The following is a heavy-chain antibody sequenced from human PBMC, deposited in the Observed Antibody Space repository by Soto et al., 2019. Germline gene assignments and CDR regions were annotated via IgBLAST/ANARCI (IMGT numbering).Heavy chain of an antibody. J-gene: IGHJ4*02. Sequence: EVQLLESGGGLVQPGGSRRLSCAASGFSFSDDGMSWVRQAPGKGLEWVSGISGGATYYATSVEGRFVISRDKSKSTLYLDMDRLTVEDTAVYFCTRDSGWTSADWGQGTLLTVSS. V-gene: IGHV3-23*01. CDR1: GFSFSDDG. D-gene: IGHD3-10*01. CDR2: ISGGAT. CDR3: TRDSGWTSAD.